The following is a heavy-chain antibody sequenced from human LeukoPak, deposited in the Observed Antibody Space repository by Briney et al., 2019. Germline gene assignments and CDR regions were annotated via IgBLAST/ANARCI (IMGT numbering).Heavy chain of an antibody. D-gene: IGHD3-10*02. CDR1: GFTFDDYA. Sequence: SGGSLRLSCAASGFTFDDYAMHWVRQAPGKGLEWVSGISWNSGSIGYADSVKGRFTISRDNAKNSLYLQMNSLRAEDTAVYYRAELGITMIGGVWGKGTTVTISS. CDR3: AELGITMIGGV. CDR2: ISWNSGSI. J-gene: IGHJ6*04. V-gene: IGHV3-9*01.